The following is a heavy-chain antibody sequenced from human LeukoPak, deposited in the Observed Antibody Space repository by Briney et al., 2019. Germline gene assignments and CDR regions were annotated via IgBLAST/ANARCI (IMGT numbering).Heavy chain of an antibody. Sequence: PGGSLRLSCAASGFTFSSYSMNWVRQAPGKGLEWVSYITSSSSTIYYAASVKGRFTISRDNAKNSLYLQMNSLRDEDTAVYYCARVRYSSGWYVDYWGQGTLVTVSS. J-gene: IGHJ4*02. D-gene: IGHD6-19*01. V-gene: IGHV3-48*02. CDR2: ITSSSSTI. CDR1: GFTFSSYS. CDR3: ARVRYSSGWYVDY.